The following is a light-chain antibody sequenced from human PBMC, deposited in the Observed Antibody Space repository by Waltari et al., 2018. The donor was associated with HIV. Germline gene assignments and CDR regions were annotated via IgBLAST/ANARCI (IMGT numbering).Light chain of an antibody. Sequence: QSALPQPPSASGSPGQSVNISSTGGDNNINDYNYVSWYQQHSDKPPKLIIFEVTQRPSGVPDRCSGSKSGNTASLFVSGLQPEDEATYFCSSFAGTNKVFGGGTKLTVL. CDR3: SSFAGTNKV. V-gene: IGLV2-8*01. CDR2: EVT. J-gene: IGLJ2*01. CDR1: DNNINDYNY.